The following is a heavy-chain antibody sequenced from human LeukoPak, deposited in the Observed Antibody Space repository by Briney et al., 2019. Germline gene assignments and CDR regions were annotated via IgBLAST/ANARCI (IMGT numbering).Heavy chain of an antibody. CDR2: IYTSGST. V-gene: IGHV4-4*07. J-gene: IGHJ5*02. CDR3: ASLGAIVVVPAARWFGP. D-gene: IGHD2-2*01. Sequence: SETLSLTCAVSGGSISSYYWSWIRQPAGKGLEWIGRIYTSGSTNYNPSLKSRVTISVDTSKNQFSLKLSSVTAADTAVYYCASLGAIVVVPAARWFGPWGQGTLVTVSS. CDR1: GGSISSYY.